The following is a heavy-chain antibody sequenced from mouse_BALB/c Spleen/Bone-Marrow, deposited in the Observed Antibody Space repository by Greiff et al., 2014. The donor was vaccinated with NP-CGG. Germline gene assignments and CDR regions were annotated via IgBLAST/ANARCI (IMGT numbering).Heavy chain of an antibody. D-gene: IGHD6-1*01. CDR1: GFSLTSYG. Sequence: QVQLKESGPGLVAPSQSLSITCTVSGFSLTSYGVHWVRQTPGKGLEWLGVIWAGGSTNYNSALMSRLSISKDNSKNQVFLKMNSLHTDDTSMYYCASNPYFDYWGQGTTLTVSS. V-gene: IGHV2-9*02. J-gene: IGHJ2*01. CDR2: IWAGGST. CDR3: ASNPYFDY.